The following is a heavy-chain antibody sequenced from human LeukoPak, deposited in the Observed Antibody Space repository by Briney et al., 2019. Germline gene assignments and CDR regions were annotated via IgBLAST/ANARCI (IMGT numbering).Heavy chain of an antibody. CDR1: GFTFSRHW. D-gene: IGHD5-12*01. Sequence: GGSQRLSCAASGFTFSRHWMSWVRLAPGKGLEWAANIRQDGSEKYYVDSVKGRFTISRDNAKNSLYLQMNSLRAEDTAVYYCARVVTPRLPWLRAYYFDCWGQGTLVTVSS. J-gene: IGHJ4*02. CDR2: IRQDGSEK. V-gene: IGHV3-7*03. CDR3: ARVVTPRLPWLRAYYFDC.